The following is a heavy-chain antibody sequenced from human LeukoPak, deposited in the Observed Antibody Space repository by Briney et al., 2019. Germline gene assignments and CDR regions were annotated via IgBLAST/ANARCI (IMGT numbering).Heavy chain of an antibody. J-gene: IGHJ3*01. V-gene: IGHV3-9*01. Sequence: GGSLRLSCAASGFTFEHYAMHWVRQAPGKGLEWVSGISWNSGTIDYADSVKGRFTISRDNAKNSLYLQMNSLRPEDTALYYCARARYGARFPFDFWGQGTMVSVSS. D-gene: IGHD1-26*01. CDR1: GFTFEHYA. CDR2: ISWNSGTI. CDR3: ARARYGARFPFDF.